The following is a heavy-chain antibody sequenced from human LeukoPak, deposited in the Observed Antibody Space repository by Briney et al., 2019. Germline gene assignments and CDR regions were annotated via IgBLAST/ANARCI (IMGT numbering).Heavy chain of an antibody. V-gene: IGHV3-21*01. CDR2: IKSSGTYV. CDR1: GFTFSSYN. Sequence: GGSLRLSCAASGFTFSSYNMIWVRQAPGKGLEWVSSIKSSGTYVYYADSVKGRFTISRDNAKNSVHLQMNSLRTEDTAVYYCARGDPHIGPWGQGTLVTDSS. D-gene: IGHD2-21*01. CDR3: ARGDPHIGP. J-gene: IGHJ5*02.